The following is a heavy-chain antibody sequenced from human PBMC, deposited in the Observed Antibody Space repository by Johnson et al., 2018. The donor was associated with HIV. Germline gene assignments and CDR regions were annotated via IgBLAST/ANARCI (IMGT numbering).Heavy chain of an antibody. Sequence: EQLVESGGGLVKPGGSLRLSCAASGFTFSDYYMSWIRQAPGKGLEWVSVIYSGGSTYYTDSVKGRFTISRDNSKNTLYLQMNSLRAEDTAVYSCARARLPYYGDYKSAFDIWGKGKMVTVSS. J-gene: IGHJ3*02. CDR3: ARARLPYYGDYKSAFDI. CDR2: IYSGGST. CDR1: GFTFSDYY. V-gene: IGHV3-66*01. D-gene: IGHD4-17*01.